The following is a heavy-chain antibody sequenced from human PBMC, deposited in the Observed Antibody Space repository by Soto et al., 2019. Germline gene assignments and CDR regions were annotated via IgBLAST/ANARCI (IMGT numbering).Heavy chain of an antibody. J-gene: IGHJ4*02. CDR2: MNHVGST. CDR1: GRPFRGRD. V-gene: IGHV4-34*01. D-gene: IGHD6-13*01. Sequence: YETLCLTRPLHGRPFRGRDSTCIRQPPGKGLEWIGEMNHVGSTNYNPSLKSRVTISVDTSKNQFSLNLNSVTAADTAVYYCARGLAGGSSSWYEYWGQGTLVTV. CDR3: ARGLAGGSSSWYEY.